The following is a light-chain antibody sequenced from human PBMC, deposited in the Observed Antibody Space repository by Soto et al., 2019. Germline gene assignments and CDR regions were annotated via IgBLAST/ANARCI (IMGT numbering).Light chain of an antibody. CDR1: SSDVGLYNY. CDR2: DVT. J-gene: IGLJ2*01. V-gene: IGLV2-14*03. CDR3: ISKRDGNTLVV. Sequence: QSALTQPASVSGSPGQSITISCTGTSSDVGLYNYVSWYQQHPGKAPKLLIYDVTNRPSGVSNRFSGSKSGNTASLTISGLQAEDEADYYCISKRDGNTLVVFGGGTKLTVL.